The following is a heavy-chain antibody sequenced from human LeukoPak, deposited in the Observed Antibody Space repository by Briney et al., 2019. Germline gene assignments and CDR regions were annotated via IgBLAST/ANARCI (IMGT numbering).Heavy chain of an antibody. CDR1: GFTFSSYS. Sequence: GGSLRLSCAASGFTFSSYSMNWVRQAPGKGLEWVSSISSSSSYIYYADSVKGRFTISRDNAKNSLYLQMNSLRAEDTAVYYCARDSLVVVAATYGRFDTWGHGTIVTVSS. D-gene: IGHD2-15*01. CDR3: ARDSLVVVAATYGRFDT. CDR2: ISSSSSYI. J-gene: IGHJ3*02. V-gene: IGHV3-21*01.